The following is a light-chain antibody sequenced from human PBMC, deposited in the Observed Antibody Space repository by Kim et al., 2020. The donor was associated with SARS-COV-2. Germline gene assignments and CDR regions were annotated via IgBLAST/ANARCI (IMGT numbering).Light chain of an antibody. CDR3: HQSSSFPQT. CDR2: YAS. Sequence: VAPKEKVSITCRASESIGRNLHWYQQKPDQSPKLLIKYASQSISGVPSRFSGSGSGADFTLTIDSLEAEDAAVYYCHQSSSFPQTFGQGTKVDIK. J-gene: IGKJ1*01. CDR1: ESIGRN. V-gene: IGKV6D-21*02.